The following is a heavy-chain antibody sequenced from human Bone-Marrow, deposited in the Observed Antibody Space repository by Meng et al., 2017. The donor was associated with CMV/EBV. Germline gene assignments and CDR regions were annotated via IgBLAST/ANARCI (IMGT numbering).Heavy chain of an antibody. CDR1: GFTFDDYA. Sequence: SLKISCAASGFTFDDYAMHWVRQAPGKGLEWVSGISWNSGSIGYADSVKGRFTISRDNAKNSLYLQMNSLRAEDTALYYCAKDIVGATFYYYYGMDVWGQGTTVTVS. CDR2: ISWNSGSI. CDR3: AKDIVGATFYYYYGMDV. D-gene: IGHD1-26*01. V-gene: IGHV3-9*01. J-gene: IGHJ6*02.